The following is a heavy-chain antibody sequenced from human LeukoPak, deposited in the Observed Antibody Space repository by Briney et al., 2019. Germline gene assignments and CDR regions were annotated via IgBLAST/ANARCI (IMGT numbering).Heavy chain of an antibody. CDR2: IIPILGTA. D-gene: IGHD3-3*02. CDR3: ARGGITILIGDFQH. Sequence: GASVKVSCKASGGTFSSYAISWVRQAPGQGLEWMGGIIPILGTANYAQKFQGRVTITADESTSTAYMELSSLRSEDTAVYYCARGGITILIGDFQHWGQGTLVTVSS. V-gene: IGHV1-69*13. CDR1: GGTFSSYA. J-gene: IGHJ1*01.